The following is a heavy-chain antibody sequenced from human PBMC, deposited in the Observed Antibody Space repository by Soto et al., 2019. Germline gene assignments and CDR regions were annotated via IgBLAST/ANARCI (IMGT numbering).Heavy chain of an antibody. CDR3: AHLMITFGGVLADDAFDI. Sequence: SGPTLVNPTQTLTLTCTFSGFSLSTKTVGVSWIRQPPGKALEWLAVIYWDDDKRYSPSLENRLTIIKNISRNKMVLTMTKMNPVDTATYYCAHLMITFGGVLADDAFDIWGPGTLVTVSS. J-gene: IGHJ3*02. CDR2: IYWDDDK. D-gene: IGHD3-16*02. V-gene: IGHV2-5*02. CDR1: GFSLSTKTVG.